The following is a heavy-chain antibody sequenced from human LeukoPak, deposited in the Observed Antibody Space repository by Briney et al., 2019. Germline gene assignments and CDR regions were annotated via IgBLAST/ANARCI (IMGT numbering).Heavy chain of an antibody. J-gene: IGHJ4*02. CDR3: ARASTGGYFDY. CDR2: IYYSGST. Sequence: SETLSLTCTVSGGSISSSSYYWGWIRQPPGKGLEWIGSIYYSGSTYYNPSLKSRVTISVDRSKNQFSLKLSSVTAADTAVYYCARASTGGYFDYWGQGTLVTVSS. D-gene: IGHD1-14*01. CDR1: GGSISSSSYY. V-gene: IGHV4-39*07.